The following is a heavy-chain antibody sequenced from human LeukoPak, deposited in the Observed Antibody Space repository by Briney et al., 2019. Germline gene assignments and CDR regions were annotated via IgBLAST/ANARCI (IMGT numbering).Heavy chain of an antibody. J-gene: IGHJ5*02. D-gene: IGHD2-2*01. V-gene: IGHV3-30*18. CDR2: ISYDGTIR. CDR1: GLTFSSYG. CDR3: AQGGCSSTTCYLANP. Sequence: PGGSLRLSCAASGLTFSSYGMHWVRQAPGKGLEWVAVISYDGTIRNYADSVKGRFTISRDNSKNTLYLQMNSLTAEDTAQYYCAQGGCSSTTCYLANPWGQGTLVTDAS.